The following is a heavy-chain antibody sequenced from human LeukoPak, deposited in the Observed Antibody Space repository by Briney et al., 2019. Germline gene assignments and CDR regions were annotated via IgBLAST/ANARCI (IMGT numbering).Heavy chain of an antibody. CDR3: AKEAQLALALDY. D-gene: IGHD6-13*01. Sequence: GGSLRLSCAASGFTVSNNYMNWVRQAPGKGLEWVSLIYSGGSTYYADSVKGRFTISRDNSKNTLYLQMNSLRAEDTAAYYCAKEAQLALALDYWGQGTLVTVSS. V-gene: IGHV3-53*05. CDR1: GFTVSNNY. J-gene: IGHJ4*02. CDR2: IYSGGST.